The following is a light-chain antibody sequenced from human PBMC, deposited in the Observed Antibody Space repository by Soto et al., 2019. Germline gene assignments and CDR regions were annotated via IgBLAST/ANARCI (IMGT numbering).Light chain of an antibody. Sequence: QSVLTQSACVSVSPGQSITICCTGTSSDVGGYKYVSWYQQHPGKAPKLMIYEVSNRPSGVSNRFSGSRSGNTASLTISGLQAEDEADYYCSSFTSSSTYVFGTGTKVNVL. CDR1: SSDVGGYKY. CDR2: EVS. V-gene: IGLV2-14*01. J-gene: IGLJ1*01. CDR3: SSFTSSSTYV.